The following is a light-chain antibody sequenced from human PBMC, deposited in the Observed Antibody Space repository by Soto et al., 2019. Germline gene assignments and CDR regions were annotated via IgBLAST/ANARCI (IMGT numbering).Light chain of an antibody. Sequence: EIVMTQSPATLSVSPGERATLSCRASQSVSSNLAWYQQKPGQAPRLLIYGASSRATGIPDRFSGSGSGTDFTLTISRLGPEDFAVYYCQQYGSSPTFGQGTKVDIK. CDR1: QSVSSN. V-gene: IGKV3-20*01. CDR2: GAS. CDR3: QQYGSSPT. J-gene: IGKJ1*01.